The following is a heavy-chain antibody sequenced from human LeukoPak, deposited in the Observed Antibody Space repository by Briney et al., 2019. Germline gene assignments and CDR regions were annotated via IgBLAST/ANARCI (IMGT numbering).Heavy chain of an antibody. CDR2: ITTGRGET. CDR3: ARDPGRVTPTSSPYYYYMDV. J-gene: IGHJ6*03. CDR1: GYTFTDYA. Sequence: ASVKVSCKASGYTFTDYALHWVRQAPGQSLEWMGWITTGRGETRYSQEFQRRITFTRDTSASTVYMDLSDLRSDDTAVYYCARDPGRVTPTSSPYYYYMDVWGKGTTVTVSS. D-gene: IGHD4-23*01. V-gene: IGHV1-3*04.